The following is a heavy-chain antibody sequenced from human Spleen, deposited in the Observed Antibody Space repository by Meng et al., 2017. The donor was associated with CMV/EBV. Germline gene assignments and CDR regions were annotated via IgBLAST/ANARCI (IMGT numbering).Heavy chain of an antibody. CDR3: ARGAGPYNSSSNYDY. V-gene: IGHV3-21*01. CDR1: GFTFNTYS. D-gene: IGHD6-6*01. CDR2: ISGSSIYI. J-gene: IGHJ4*02. Sequence: GESLKISCAASGFTFNTYSMNWVRQAPGKGLEWVSSISGSSIYIYYADSVKGRFTISRDNAKNSVYLQMNSLRAEDTAVYYCARGAGPYNSSSNYDYWGQGTLVTVSS.